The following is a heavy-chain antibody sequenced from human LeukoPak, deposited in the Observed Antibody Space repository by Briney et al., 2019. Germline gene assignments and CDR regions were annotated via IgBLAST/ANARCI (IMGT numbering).Heavy chain of an antibody. J-gene: IGHJ6*02. CDR1: GGSISSGGYY. D-gene: IGHD2-2*01. CDR2: IYYSGST. V-gene: IGHV4-31*03. Sequence: SQTLSLTCTVSGGSISSGGYYWSWIRQHPGKGLEWIGYIYYSGSTYYNPSLKSRVTISVDTSKDQFSLKLSSVTAADTAVYYCARYAVVVPAALRAYSYYGMDVWGQGTTVTVSS. CDR3: ARYAVVVPAALRAYSYYGMDV.